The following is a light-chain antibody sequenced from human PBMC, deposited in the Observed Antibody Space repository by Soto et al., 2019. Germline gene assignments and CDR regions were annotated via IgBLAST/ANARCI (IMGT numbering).Light chain of an antibody. V-gene: IGKV1-12*01. CDR1: QGISSY. J-gene: IGKJ4*01. CDR2: AAS. CDR3: QQANSFSLT. Sequence: IRMTQSPSSLSASTGDRVTITCRASQGISSYLAWYQQKPGKAPKLLIYAASSLQSGVPSRFSGSGSGTDFTLTISSLQPEDFATYYCQQANSFSLTFGGGTKVEIK.